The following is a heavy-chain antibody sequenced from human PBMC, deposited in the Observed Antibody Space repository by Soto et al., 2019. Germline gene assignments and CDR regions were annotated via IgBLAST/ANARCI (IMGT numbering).Heavy chain of an antibody. Sequence: PGESLKISCKGSGYSFTSYWIGWVRQMPGKGLEWMGKINPSDSYTNYGPSFQGHVTISADKSISTAYLQWSSLKASDTAMYYCARNQAGIYPSFDYWGQGTLVTVSS. J-gene: IGHJ4*02. V-gene: IGHV5-10-1*01. CDR1: GYSFTSYW. CDR2: INPSDSYT. D-gene: IGHD1-1*01. CDR3: ARNQAGIYPSFDY.